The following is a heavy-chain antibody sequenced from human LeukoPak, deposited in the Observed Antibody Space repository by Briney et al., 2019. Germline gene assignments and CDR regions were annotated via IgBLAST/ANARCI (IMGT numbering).Heavy chain of an antibody. CDR1: GGSISSYY. CDR2: IYSSGST. V-gene: IGHV4-59*08. J-gene: IGHJ3*02. Sequence: SETLSLTCSVSGGSISSYYWSWIRQPPGKGLEWIGYIYSSGSTNYNPPLKSRVTISVDTSMNHFPLRLSSVTAADTAVYYCARHFGRSLYSASDIWGQGTKVTVSS. D-gene: IGHD3-16*01. CDR3: ARHFGRSLYSASDI.